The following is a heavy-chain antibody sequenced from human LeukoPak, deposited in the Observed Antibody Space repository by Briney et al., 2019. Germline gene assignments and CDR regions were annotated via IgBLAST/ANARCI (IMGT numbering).Heavy chain of an antibody. CDR2: IFPGDSDT. D-gene: IGHD3-10*01. Sequence: GESLKISCKDSGYSFTTYWIGWVRQMPGKGLEWMGIIFPGDSDTRYSPSFQGQVTISSDKSISTAYLQWTSLKASDTAIYYCARHRNYGSGAGVLDSWGQGTLVTVSS. V-gene: IGHV5-51*01. J-gene: IGHJ4*02. CDR3: ARHRNYGSGAGVLDS. CDR1: GYSFTTYW.